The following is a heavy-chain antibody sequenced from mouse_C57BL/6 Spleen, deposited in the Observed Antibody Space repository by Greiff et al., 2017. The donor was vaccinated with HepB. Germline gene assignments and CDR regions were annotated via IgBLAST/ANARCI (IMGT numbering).Heavy chain of an antibody. CDR3: ARLSLITTVVPPYFDY. V-gene: IGHV3-6*01. J-gene: IGHJ2*01. CDR1: GYSITSGYY. D-gene: IGHD1-1*01. CDR2: ISYDGSN. Sequence: EVQRVESGPGLVKPSQSLSLTCSVTGYSITSGYYWNWIRQFPGNKLEWMGYISYDGSNNYNPSLKNRISITRDTSKNQFFLKLNSVTTEDTATYYCARLSLITTVVPPYFDYWGQGTTLTVSS.